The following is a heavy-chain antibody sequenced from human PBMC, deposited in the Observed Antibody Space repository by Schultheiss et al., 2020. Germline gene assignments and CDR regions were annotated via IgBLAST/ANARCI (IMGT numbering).Heavy chain of an antibody. D-gene: IGHD5-18*01. CDR3: ARSWRGYSYGGNGNFDY. Sequence: GGSLRLSCAASGFTFSSYRMNWVRQAPGKGLEWVSSVSTSNDYVYYAGSVKGRFTISRDNAKNSLYLQMNSLRAEDTAVYYCARSWRGYSYGGNGNFDYWGQGTLVTVSS. J-gene: IGHJ4*02. V-gene: IGHV3-21*01. CDR2: VSTSNDYV. CDR1: GFTFSSYR.